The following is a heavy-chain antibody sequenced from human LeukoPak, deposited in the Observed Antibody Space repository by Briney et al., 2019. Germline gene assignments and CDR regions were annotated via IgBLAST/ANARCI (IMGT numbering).Heavy chain of an antibody. Sequence: ASVTVSCKASGYTFTGYYIHWVRQAPGQGLEWMGWINPNSGGTNYAQQFQGRVTMTRDTAISTAYMELSRLRSDDTAVYYCASGSAYCGGDCYPPYDAFDIWGQGTMVTVSS. CDR2: INPNSGGT. D-gene: IGHD2-21*02. J-gene: IGHJ3*02. V-gene: IGHV1-2*02. CDR3: ASGSAYCGGDCYPPYDAFDI. CDR1: GYTFTGYY.